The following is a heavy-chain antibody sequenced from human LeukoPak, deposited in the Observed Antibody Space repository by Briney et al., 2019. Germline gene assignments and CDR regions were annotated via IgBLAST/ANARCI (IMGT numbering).Heavy chain of an antibody. CDR3: AKDGATWRDPGAY. CDR2: ISYDGSNN. V-gene: IGHV3-30*18. CDR1: GFTFSSYG. Sequence: GGSLRLSCAASGFTFSSYGMRWVRKAPGKGLGWVALISYDGSNNHYADSVKGRFTISRDDSKNTLYLQMNSLRTEDTAVYYCAKDGATWRDPGAYWRQGTLVTVSS. D-gene: IGHD7-27*01. J-gene: IGHJ4*02.